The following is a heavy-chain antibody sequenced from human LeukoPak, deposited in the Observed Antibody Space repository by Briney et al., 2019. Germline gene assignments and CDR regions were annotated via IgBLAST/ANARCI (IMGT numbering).Heavy chain of an antibody. V-gene: IGHV3-48*03. Sequence: PGGSLRLPCAASGFTFSSFQMNWVRQPPGRGLVGVSYISSSGSTIYYADSVKGRFTISRDNAKNSLCLQMNSLRAEYTAVYYCARDSSSSGGMDVWGQGTTVTVSS. CDR1: GFTFSSFQ. CDR2: ISSSGSTI. J-gene: IGHJ6*02. CDR3: ARDSSSSGGMDV. D-gene: IGHD6-13*01.